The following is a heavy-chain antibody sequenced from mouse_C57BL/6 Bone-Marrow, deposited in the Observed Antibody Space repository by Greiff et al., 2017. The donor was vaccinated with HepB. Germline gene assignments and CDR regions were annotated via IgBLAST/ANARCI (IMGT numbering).Heavy chain of an antibody. CDR1: GFTFTDYY. D-gene: IGHD2-2*01. CDR3: ARTGYYFDY. V-gene: IGHV7-3*01. J-gene: IGHJ2*01. Sequence: EVKLVESGGGLVQPGGSLSLSCAASGFTFTDYYMSWVRPPPGKALEWLGFIRNKANGYTTEYSASVKGRFTISRDNSQSILYLQMNALRAEYSATYYCARTGYYFDYWGQGTTLTVSS. CDR2: IRNKANGYTT.